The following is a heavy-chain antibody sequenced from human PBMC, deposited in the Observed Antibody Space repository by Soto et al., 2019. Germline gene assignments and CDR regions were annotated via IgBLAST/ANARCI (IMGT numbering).Heavy chain of an antibody. Sequence: EVQLVESGGGLVKPGGSLRLSCAASGFTFSTYSMNWVRQAPGKGLEWVSSISSSSSYIYYADSVKGRFTISRDNAKNSLYQHMNSLRAEDTAVYYCARYDSSGYYWPYYYYGMDVWGQGTTVTVSS. V-gene: IGHV3-21*01. CDR3: ARYDSSGYYWPYYYYGMDV. CDR1: GFTFSTYS. CDR2: ISSSSSYI. D-gene: IGHD3-22*01. J-gene: IGHJ6*02.